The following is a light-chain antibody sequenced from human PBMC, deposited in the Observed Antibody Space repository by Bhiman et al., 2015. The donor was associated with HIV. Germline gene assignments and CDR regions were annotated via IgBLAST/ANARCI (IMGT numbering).Light chain of an antibody. J-gene: IGLJ1*01. CDR3: QSYDSGLGLYL. V-gene: IGLV6-57*01. Sequence: NFMLTQPHSVSESPGKTVSLSCTRSSGSIASNYVQWYQQRPGSSPTTVIYEDNQRPSGVPDRFSGSIDSSSNSASLTISGLKTEDEADYYCQSYDSGLGLYLFGGGTSVTVL. CDR1: SGSIASNY. CDR2: EDN.